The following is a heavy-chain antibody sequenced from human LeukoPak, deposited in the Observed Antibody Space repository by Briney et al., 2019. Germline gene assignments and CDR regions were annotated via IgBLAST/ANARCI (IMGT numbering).Heavy chain of an antibody. Sequence: ASVKVSCKASGYTFTSYDINWVRQATGQGLEWMGWMNPNSGNTGYAQKFQGRVTMTRNTSISTAYMELSSLRSEDTALYYCAKASTHNTAMVILDYWGQGTLVTVSS. CDR2: MNPNSGNT. D-gene: IGHD5-18*01. CDR1: GYTFTSYD. CDR3: AKASTHNTAMVILDY. J-gene: IGHJ4*02. V-gene: IGHV1-8*01.